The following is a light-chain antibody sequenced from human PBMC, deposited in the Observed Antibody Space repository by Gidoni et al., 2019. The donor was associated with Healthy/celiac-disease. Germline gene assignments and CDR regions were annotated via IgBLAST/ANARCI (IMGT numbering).Light chain of an antibody. CDR1: QDISNY. Sequence: DIQMTQSPSPLSASVGDRVTITCQASQDISNYLNWYQQKPGKAPKLLIYDASNLETGVPSRFSGSGSGTDFTFTISSLQPEDIATYYCQQYDNLHFTFGPGTKVDIK. CDR3: QQYDNLHFT. V-gene: IGKV1-33*01. CDR2: DAS. J-gene: IGKJ3*01.